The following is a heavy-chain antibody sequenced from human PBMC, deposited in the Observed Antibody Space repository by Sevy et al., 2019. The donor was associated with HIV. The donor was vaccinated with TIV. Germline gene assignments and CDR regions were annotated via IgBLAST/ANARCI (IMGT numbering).Heavy chain of an antibody. J-gene: IGHJ4*02. CDR3: ARDDCSSLSCHGSLLY. CDR2: ISTLDVNT. V-gene: IGHV1-18*01. Sequence: ASVKVSCKASGYTFTSYRISWVRQAPGQGLEWMGWISTLDVNTNNAQRFQGRVTMTTDTSTSTAYMELRSLGSDDTAVYYCARDDCSSLSCHGSLLYWGQGTLVTVSS. D-gene: IGHD2-2*01. CDR1: GYTFTSYR.